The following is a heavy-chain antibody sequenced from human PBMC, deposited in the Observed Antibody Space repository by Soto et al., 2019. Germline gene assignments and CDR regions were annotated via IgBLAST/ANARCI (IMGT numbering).Heavy chain of an antibody. J-gene: IGHJ4*02. CDR2: IYPGDSDT. V-gene: IGHV5-51*01. CDR1: GYSFNNYW. Sequence: EVQLVQSGAEVKKPGESLKISCKGSGYSFNNYWIGWVRQMPGKGLEWLAIIYPGDSDTKYSPSFQGHVTISADRSIRTAYLQWSSLKASDTAMYYCASLGYCTGGNCYLDYWGQGTLVTVSS. CDR3: ASLGYCTGGNCYLDY. D-gene: IGHD2-8*02.